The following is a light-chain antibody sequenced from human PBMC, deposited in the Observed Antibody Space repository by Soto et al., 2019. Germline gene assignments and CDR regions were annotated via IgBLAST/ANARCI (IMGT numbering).Light chain of an antibody. V-gene: IGKV3-11*01. CDR1: RSVRSY. CDR2: DAS. J-gene: IGKJ5*01. CDR3: QQRYAWPPIS. Sequence: EIVLTQSPATLSLSPGERATLSCRASRSVRSYLAWYQQKPGQAPRLLIYDASNRAAGIPARFSGSGCETGFTLTISSLEPEDFAVYYCQQRYAWPPISFGQGTRLEIK.